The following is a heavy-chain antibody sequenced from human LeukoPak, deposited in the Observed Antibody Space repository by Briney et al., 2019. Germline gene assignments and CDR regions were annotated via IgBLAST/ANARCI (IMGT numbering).Heavy chain of an antibody. CDR2: IYTGGTT. D-gene: IGHD6-6*01. Sequence: GGSLRLSCAASGFRVTSNHMNWVRQAPGKGLEWVSIIYTGGTTHYADSLNDRFTISRDDSINTLYLQMNSLRAEDTAVYYCARDSSSYYFDYWGQGTLVTVSS. CDR3: ARDSSSYYFDY. CDR1: GFRVTSNH. V-gene: IGHV3-66*01. J-gene: IGHJ4*02.